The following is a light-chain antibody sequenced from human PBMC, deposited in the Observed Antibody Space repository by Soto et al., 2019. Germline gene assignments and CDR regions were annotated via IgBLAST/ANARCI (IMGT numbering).Light chain of an antibody. J-gene: IGLJ3*02. Sequence: QSVLTQPASVSGSPGQSITISCTGISGDIGGYNSVSWYQQHPGKAPKLLIYEVVKRPSGVSNRFSGSKSGDTASLTISGLQAVDEADYYCSSFTSSSTWVFGGGTKLTVL. CDR1: SGDIGGYNS. CDR3: SSFTSSSTWV. CDR2: EVV. V-gene: IGLV2-14*01.